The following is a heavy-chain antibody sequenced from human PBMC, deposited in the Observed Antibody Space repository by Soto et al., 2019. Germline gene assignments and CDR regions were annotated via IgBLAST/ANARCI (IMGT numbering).Heavy chain of an antibody. CDR3: ARAAVLTFTRFYDVDV. CDR1: GGRLSSYS. J-gene: IGHJ6*02. V-gene: IGHV1-69*18. CDR2: LIPMFGTT. Sequence: QVQLVQSGAEVKTPGSSVKVSCEASGGRLSSYSINWVRQAPGQGLEWMGRLIPMFGTTDYAQRFQGRVTFAADESTNTASMEVTDLTSEDTAVYYCARAAVLTFTRFYDVDVWGQGTTVTFCS. D-gene: IGHD6-25*01.